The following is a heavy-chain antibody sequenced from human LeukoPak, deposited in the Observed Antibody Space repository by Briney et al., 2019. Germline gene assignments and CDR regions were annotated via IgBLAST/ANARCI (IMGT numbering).Heavy chain of an antibody. D-gene: IGHD6-19*01. J-gene: IGHJ4*02. V-gene: IGHV3-48*01. CDR3: AKGEYSGGWTRFDY. CDR2: INGYSNSI. Sequence: PGGSLRLSCAASGSTFSSSGMNWVRQAPGKGLEWVSYINGYSNSIFYGDSVKGRFTISRDNSKNTLYLQMNSLRAEDTAVYYCAKGEYSGGWTRFDYWGQGTLVTVS. CDR1: GSTFSSSG.